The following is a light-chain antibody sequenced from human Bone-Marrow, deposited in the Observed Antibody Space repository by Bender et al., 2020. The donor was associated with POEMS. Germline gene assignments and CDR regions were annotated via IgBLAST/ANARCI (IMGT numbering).Light chain of an antibody. Sequence: QSALTQPRSVSGSPGQSVTISCTGTSNDVGGYNSVSWYQQHPGKAPKLIISDVTNRPSGVSNRFTGSKSGNTASLTISGLQAEDEADYYCSSYSIISTVVFGGGTKLTVL. CDR3: SSYSIISTVV. CDR2: DVT. CDR1: SNDVGGYNS. J-gene: IGLJ3*02. V-gene: IGLV2-14*01.